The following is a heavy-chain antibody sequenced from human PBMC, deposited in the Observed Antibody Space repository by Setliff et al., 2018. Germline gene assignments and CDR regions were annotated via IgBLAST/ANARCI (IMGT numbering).Heavy chain of an antibody. D-gene: IGHD6-13*01. V-gene: IGHV4-34*01. J-gene: IGHJ6*02. CDR2: INHSGST. Sequence: SETLSLTCAVYGGSFSGYYWSWIRQPPGKGLEWIGEINHSGSTYYNPSLKSRVTISVDTSKNQLSLKLSSVTAADTAVYYCARSAGYSSSWYNYYYGMDVWGQGTTVTVSS. CDR1: GGSFSGYY. CDR3: ARSAGYSSSWYNYYYGMDV.